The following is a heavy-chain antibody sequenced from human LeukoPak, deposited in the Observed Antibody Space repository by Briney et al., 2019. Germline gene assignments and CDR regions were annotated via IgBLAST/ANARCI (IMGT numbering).Heavy chain of an antibody. D-gene: IGHD3-22*01. CDR3: ARGNGYYYDSSGYFFDY. CDR1: GGSISSSSYY. V-gene: IGHV4-39*07. Sequence: PSETLSLTCTVSGGSISSSSYYWGWIRQPPGKGLEWIGSIYYSGSTNYNPSLKSRVTISVDTSKNQFSLKLSSVTAADTAVYYCARGNGYYYDSSGYFFDYWGQGTLVTVSS. CDR2: IYYSGST. J-gene: IGHJ4*02.